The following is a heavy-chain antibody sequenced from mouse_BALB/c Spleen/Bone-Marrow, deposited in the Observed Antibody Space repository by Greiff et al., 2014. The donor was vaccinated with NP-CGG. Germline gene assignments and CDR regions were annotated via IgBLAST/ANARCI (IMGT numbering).Heavy chain of an antibody. J-gene: IGHJ4*01. D-gene: IGHD2-4*01. Sequence: VQLQQSGAEVMRPGSSVNISCKASGYAFSNYGMNWVKQMPGQGLEWIGQIYPGDGDTNYNGKFKGRVTLTADKSSSTAYMQLSSLTSEDSAVYFCASVYDYGRGYAMDYWGQGTSVTVSS. CDR3: ASVYDYGRGYAMDY. V-gene: IGHV1-80*01. CDR1: GYAFSNYG. CDR2: IYPGDGDT.